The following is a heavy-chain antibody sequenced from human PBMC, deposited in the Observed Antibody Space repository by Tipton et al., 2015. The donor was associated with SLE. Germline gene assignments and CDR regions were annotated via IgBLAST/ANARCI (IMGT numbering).Heavy chain of an antibody. CDR2: IYYSGST. D-gene: IGHD2-2*01. J-gene: IGHJ6*03. CDR1: GGSISSYY. V-gene: IGHV4-59*01. Sequence: TLSLTCTVSGGSISSYYWSWIRQPPGKGLEWIGYIYYSGSTNYNPSLKSRVTISVDTSKNQFSLKLSSVTAADTAVYYCARERSSTPYYYYYMDVWGKGTPVTVSS. CDR3: ARERSSTPYYYYYMDV.